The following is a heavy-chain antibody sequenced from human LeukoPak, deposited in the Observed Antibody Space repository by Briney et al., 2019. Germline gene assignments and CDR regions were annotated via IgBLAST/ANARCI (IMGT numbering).Heavy chain of an antibody. J-gene: IGHJ6*03. Sequence: EGSLRLSCAASGFTFSSYSMNWVRQAPGKGLEWVSSISSSSSYIYYADSVKGRFTISRDNAKNSLYLQMNSLRAEDTAVYYCARDIATDDFWSGYYPSSMDVWGKGTTVTVSS. CDR3: ARDIATDDFWSGYYPSSMDV. D-gene: IGHD3-3*01. V-gene: IGHV3-21*01. CDR1: GFTFSSYS. CDR2: ISSSSSYI.